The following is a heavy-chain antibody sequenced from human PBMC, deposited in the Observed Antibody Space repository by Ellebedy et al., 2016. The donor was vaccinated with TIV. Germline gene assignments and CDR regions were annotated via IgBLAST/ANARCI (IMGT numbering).Heavy chain of an antibody. J-gene: IGHJ4*02. CDR2: IYHTGST. D-gene: IGHD3-10*01. CDR1: DDYITRSNW. CDR3: ACLPDYRVGFVDVLMVWGH. V-gene: IGHV4-4*02. Sequence: SETLSLTCAVSDDYITRSNWWSWVRQPPGKGLEWIGEIYHTGSTNSNPSLKSRLTMSIDKSKQQFPLKLTSVTAADTAMYYCACLPDYRVGFVDVLMVWGHWGQGTLVTVSA.